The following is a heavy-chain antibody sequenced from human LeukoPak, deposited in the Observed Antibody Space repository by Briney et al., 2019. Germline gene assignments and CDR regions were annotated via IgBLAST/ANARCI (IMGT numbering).Heavy chain of an antibody. J-gene: IGHJ4*02. V-gene: IGHV4-59*12. CDR1: GGSISSYY. CDR2: IYYSGST. D-gene: IGHD5-18*01. Sequence: SETLSLTCTVSGGSISSYYWSWIRQPPGKGLEWIGYIYYSGSTNYNPSLKSRVTISVDTSKNQFSLKLSSVTAADTAVYHCARGRDSYDYWGQGTLVTVSS. CDR3: ARGRDSYDY.